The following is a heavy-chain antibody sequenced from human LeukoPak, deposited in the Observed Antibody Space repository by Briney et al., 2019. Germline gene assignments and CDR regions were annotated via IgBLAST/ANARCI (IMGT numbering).Heavy chain of an antibody. CDR3: AKLRTTGTTSDY. D-gene: IGHD1-1*01. J-gene: IGHJ4*02. Sequence: PGRSLRLSCAASGFTFSSYGMHWVRQAPGKGLEWVAVISYDGSNKYYADSVKGRFTISRDNSKNTLYLQMNSLRAEDTAVYYCAKLRTTGTTSDYWGQGTLVTVSS. CDR2: ISYDGSNK. CDR1: GFTFSSYG. V-gene: IGHV3-30*18.